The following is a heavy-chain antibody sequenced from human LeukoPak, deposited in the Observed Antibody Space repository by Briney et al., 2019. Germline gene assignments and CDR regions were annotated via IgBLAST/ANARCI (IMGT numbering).Heavy chain of an antibody. CDR1: GFSFSSYG. J-gene: IGHJ3*02. CDR3: AREVTNDAFDI. Sequence: GGSLRLSCAASGFSFSSYGMHWVRQAPGKGLEWVAVIWSDGRDKFYADSVKGRFTVSRDNSKNTLFLQMSSLRADDTALYYCAREVTNDAFDIWGQGTMVTVSS. CDR2: IWSDGRDK. V-gene: IGHV3-33*01. D-gene: IGHD4-17*01.